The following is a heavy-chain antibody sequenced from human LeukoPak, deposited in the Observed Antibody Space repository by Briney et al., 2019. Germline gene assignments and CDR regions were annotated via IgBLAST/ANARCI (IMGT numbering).Heavy chain of an antibody. CDR2: IYSSGTI. Sequence: PSETLSLTCTVSSGSISSYYWRWIRQPPGKGLEGLGYIYSSGTINFNPSLNRRLTMSVDTSKNQFSLKLSSVTAADTAVYYCARHDKGFDYWGQGTLVTVYS. J-gene: IGHJ4*02. CDR3: ARHDKGFDY. CDR1: SGSISSYY. D-gene: IGHD3-22*01. V-gene: IGHV4-59*08.